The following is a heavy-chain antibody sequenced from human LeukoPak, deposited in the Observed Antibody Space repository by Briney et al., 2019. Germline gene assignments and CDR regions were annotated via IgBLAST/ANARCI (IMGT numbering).Heavy chain of an antibody. V-gene: IGHV4-39*07. CDR3: ARGYSSSWYIPFDY. D-gene: IGHD6-13*01. Sequence: SETLSLTCTVSGGSISSSRYYWAWIRQPPGKGLDWIGSISYSGSTNYNPSLKSRVTISVDTSKNQFSLKLSSVTAADTAVYHCARGYSSSWYIPFDYWGQGTLVTVSS. CDR2: ISYSGST. J-gene: IGHJ4*02. CDR1: GGSISSSRYY.